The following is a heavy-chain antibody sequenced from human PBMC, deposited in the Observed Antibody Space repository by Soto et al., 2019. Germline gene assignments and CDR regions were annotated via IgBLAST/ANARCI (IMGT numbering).Heavy chain of an antibody. CDR1: GFSLSKARMG. CDR2: IFWNDER. CDR3: ARALREGLPMYYLDS. J-gene: IGHJ4*02. Sequence: QVTLKESGPVLVKPPETLTLTCSVSGFSLSKARMGVSWIRQPPGKALEWLAHIFWNDERSYNTSLKSRLTTSKDTSKSQVILTMTNVDPVDIGTYFCARALREGLPMYYLDSCGQGTLVTVSS. D-gene: IGHD1-26*01. V-gene: IGHV2-26*01.